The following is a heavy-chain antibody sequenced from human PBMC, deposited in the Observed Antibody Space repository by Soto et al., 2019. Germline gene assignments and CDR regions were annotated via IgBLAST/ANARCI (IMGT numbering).Heavy chain of an antibody. J-gene: IGHJ4*02. V-gene: IGHV4-4*02. CDR2: IYRTGST. CDR1: GGSFTSNNW. D-gene: IGHD1-7*01. CDR3: ASRDTGTSVDY. Sequence: SETLSLTCAVSGGSFTSNNWWTWVRQPPGQGLEWIGEIYRTGSTNYNPSLKSRVTISLDKSENQFSLKVTSLTAADTAVYYCASRDTGTSVDYWGQGTLVTVSS.